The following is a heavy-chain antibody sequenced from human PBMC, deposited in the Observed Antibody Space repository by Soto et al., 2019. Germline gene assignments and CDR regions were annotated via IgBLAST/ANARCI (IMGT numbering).Heavy chain of an antibody. CDR3: ARGRYGDY. CDR2: ISAHNGNT. J-gene: IGHJ4*02. D-gene: IGHD1-1*01. V-gene: IGHV1-18*01. Sequence: QVHLVQSGAEVKKPGASVKVSCKASGYTFTSYGITWVRQAPGQGLEWMGWISAHNGNTDYAQKLQGRVIVTRDTSTSTTYMELRSLRSDDTAVYYCARGRYGDYWGQGAPVTRSS. CDR1: GYTFTSYG.